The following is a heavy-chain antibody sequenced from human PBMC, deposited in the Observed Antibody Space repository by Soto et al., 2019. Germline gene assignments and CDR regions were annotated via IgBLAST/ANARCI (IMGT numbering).Heavy chain of an antibody. V-gene: IGHV1-3*01. Sequence: ASVKVSCKASGYTFTSYAMHWMRQAPGQRLEWMGWINAGNGNTKYSQKFQGRVTITRDTSASTAYMELSSLRSEDTAVYYCASGQIAAARVPFDYWGQGTLVTAPQ. D-gene: IGHD6-13*01. J-gene: IGHJ4*02. CDR1: GYTFTSYA. CDR2: INAGNGNT. CDR3: ASGQIAAARVPFDY.